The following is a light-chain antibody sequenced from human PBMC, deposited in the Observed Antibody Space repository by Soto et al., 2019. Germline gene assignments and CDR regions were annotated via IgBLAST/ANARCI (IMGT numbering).Light chain of an antibody. CDR2: EAS. J-gene: IGKJ1*01. Sequence: EIVLTQSPATLSLSPRERATISCRARQSVSSYLAWYQQKPGQAPRLIIYEASNMATGIPARFSGSGSGTDFKLPLRSGEPEVFSVYYCQRRFSSWPFGQGTIVEI. CDR3: QRRFSSWP. CDR1: QSVSSY. V-gene: IGKV3-11*01.